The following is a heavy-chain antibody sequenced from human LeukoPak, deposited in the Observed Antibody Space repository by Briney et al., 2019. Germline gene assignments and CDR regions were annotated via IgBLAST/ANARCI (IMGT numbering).Heavy chain of an antibody. D-gene: IGHD6-13*01. V-gene: IGHV1-2*06. CDR2: INTNSGDT. J-gene: IGHJ4*02. Sequence: GASVKVSCKASGFTFTAYDLHWVRQAPGHGPEWMGRINTNSGDTNYGQKFQDRVTMTRDTSITTVYMELSRLTSDDTAVYYCARDRLSAAGRGGWGPGTPGHRLL. CDR1: GFTFTAYD. CDR3: ARDRLSAAGRGG.